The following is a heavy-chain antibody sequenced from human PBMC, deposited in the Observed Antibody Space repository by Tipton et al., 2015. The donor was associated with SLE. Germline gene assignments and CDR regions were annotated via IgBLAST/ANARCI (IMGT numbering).Heavy chain of an antibody. V-gene: IGHV4-4*07. CDR3: AREAVDKDGALDI. D-gene: IGHD5-24*01. Sequence: LRLSCAASGFTFRSYSMNWVRQAPGKGLEWFGRIFSSGDTNYNPSLKSRVTISLDTSKNQVSLRLTSLTAADTAVYYCAREAVDKDGALDIWGQGTTVIVSS. CDR1: GFTFRSYS. CDR2: IFSSGDT. J-gene: IGHJ3*02.